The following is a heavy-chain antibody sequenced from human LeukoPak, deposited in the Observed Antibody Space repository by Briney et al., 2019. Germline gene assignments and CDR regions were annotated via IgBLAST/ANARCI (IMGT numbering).Heavy chain of an antibody. V-gene: IGHV4-59*01. J-gene: IGHJ5*02. CDR2: IYYSGST. CDR3: ARADIVVVPPAGNWFDP. Sequence: PSETLSLTCTVSGGSISSYYWSWIRQPPGKGLEWIGYIYYSGSTNYNPSLKSRVTISVDTSKNQFSLKLSSVTAADTAVYYCARADIVVVPPAGNWFDPWGQGTLVTVSS. CDR1: GGSISSYY. D-gene: IGHD2-2*01.